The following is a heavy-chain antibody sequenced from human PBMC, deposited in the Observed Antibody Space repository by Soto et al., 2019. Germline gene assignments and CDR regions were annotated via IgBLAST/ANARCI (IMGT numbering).Heavy chain of an antibody. CDR3: ARERGVTMVRGVIKYGMDV. CDR1: GGTFSSYA. D-gene: IGHD3-10*01. Sequence: QVQLVQSGAEVKKPGSSVKVSCKASGGTFSSYAISWVRQAPGQGLEWMGGIIPIFGTANYAQKFQGRVTITADDSTSTAYMELSSLRSEDTAVYYCARERGVTMVRGVIKYGMDVWGQGTTVTVSS. V-gene: IGHV1-69*01. J-gene: IGHJ6*02. CDR2: IIPIFGTA.